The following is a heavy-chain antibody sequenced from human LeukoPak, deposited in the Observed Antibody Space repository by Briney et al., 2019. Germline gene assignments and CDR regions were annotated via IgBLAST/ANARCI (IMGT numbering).Heavy chain of an antibody. CDR1: GYSISSYW. J-gene: IGHJ4*02. CDR3: TRLYGDYLGGYFDY. Sequence: GESLKIPCKGSGYSISSYWIGWVRQMPGKGLEWMGIIYPGDSDTRYSPSFQGQVTISADKSISTAYLQWSSLKASDTAMYDCTRLYGDYLGGYFDYWGQGTLVTVSS. D-gene: IGHD4-17*01. CDR2: IYPGDSDT. V-gene: IGHV5-51*01.